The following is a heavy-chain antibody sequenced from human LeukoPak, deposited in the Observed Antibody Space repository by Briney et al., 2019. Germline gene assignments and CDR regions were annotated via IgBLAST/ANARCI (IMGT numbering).Heavy chain of an antibody. J-gene: IGHJ4*02. V-gene: IGHV1-46*01. D-gene: IGHD5-24*01. CDR1: GYTFTGYC. CDR2: INPSDGST. CDR3: ARDVAREFDY. Sequence: GASVKVSCKASGYTFTGYCMHWVRQAPGQGLEWMGVINPSDGSTNYAQKFQGRVTMTRDTSTRTIYLQLSSLRSEDTAVYYCARDVAREFDYWGQGALVTVSS.